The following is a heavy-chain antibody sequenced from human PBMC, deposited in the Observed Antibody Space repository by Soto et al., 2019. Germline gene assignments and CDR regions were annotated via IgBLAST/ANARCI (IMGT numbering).Heavy chain of an antibody. J-gene: IGHJ4*02. D-gene: IGHD3-16*01. CDR2: ISSTRTI. V-gene: IGHV3-48*02. CDR3: ARGRYNYALYYFDY. Sequence: GGSLRLSCAASGFSFTGYAMNWVRQAPGKGLEWISYISSTRTIYYADSVKGRFTISRDNAKNSLYLQMNNLRDEDTAVYYCARGRYNYALYYFDYWGQGTLVTVSS. CDR1: GFSFTGYA.